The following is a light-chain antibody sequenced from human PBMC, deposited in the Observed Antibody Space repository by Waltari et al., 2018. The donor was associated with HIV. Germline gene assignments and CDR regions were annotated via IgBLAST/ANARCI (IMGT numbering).Light chain of an antibody. CDR3: AAWDDSLSVWV. Sequence: QSVLTQPLSASGIPGPRVLNPCSGSSSNIGSKYVNWYQQFPGTAPKLLISRNNQRPSGVPDRFSGSKSGTSASLAISGLRSEDEADYYCAAWDDSLSVWVFGGGTKMTVL. CDR1: SSNIGSKY. V-gene: IGLV1-47*01. J-gene: IGLJ3*02. CDR2: RNN.